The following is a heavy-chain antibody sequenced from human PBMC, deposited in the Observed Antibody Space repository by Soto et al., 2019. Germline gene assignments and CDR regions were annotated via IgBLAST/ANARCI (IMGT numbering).Heavy chain of an antibody. CDR2: IKSETDGGTT. V-gene: IGHV3-15*07. J-gene: IGHJ4*02. CDR3: AAMKTY. Sequence: EVQQVESGGGLVKPGGSLRLSCAASGFNFKNAWMNWVRQAPGKGLEWVGRIKSETDGGTTDYAAPVKGRFTISRDDSTSTLFLQMNSLKTEDTGVYYCAAMKTYWGQGTPVTVSS. D-gene: IGHD3-16*01. CDR1: GFNFKNAW.